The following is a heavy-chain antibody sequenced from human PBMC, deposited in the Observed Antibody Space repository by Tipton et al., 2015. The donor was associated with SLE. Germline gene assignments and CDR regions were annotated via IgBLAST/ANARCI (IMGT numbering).Heavy chain of an antibody. CDR2: INHGGST. CDR3: AQAHLWGSYRYASDI. Sequence: TLSLTCTVSGDSISRGYYWSWIRQSPGKGLEWIGEINHGGSTNYNPSLKSRVTISVDTSKNQFSLKLSSVTAADTAVYYCAQAHLWGSYRYASDIWGQGTMVTVSS. J-gene: IGHJ3*02. CDR1: GDSISRGYY. V-gene: IGHV4-34*01. D-gene: IGHD3-16*02.